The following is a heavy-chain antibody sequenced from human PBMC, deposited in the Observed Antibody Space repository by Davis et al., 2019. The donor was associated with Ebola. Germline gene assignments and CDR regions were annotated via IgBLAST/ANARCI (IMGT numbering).Heavy chain of an antibody. CDR1: GGSFSGYY. J-gene: IGHJ4*02. CDR2: INHSGST. V-gene: IGHV4-34*01. Sequence: SETLSLTFAVYGGSFSGYYWSWIRQPPGKGLEWIGEINHSGSTNYNPSLKSRVTISVDTSKNQFSLKLSSVTAADTAVYYCARDSYDFWSGHIDYWGQGTLVTVSS. CDR3: ARDSYDFWSGHIDY. D-gene: IGHD3-3*01.